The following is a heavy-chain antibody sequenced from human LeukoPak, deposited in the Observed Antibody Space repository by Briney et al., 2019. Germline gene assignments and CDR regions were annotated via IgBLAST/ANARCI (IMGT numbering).Heavy chain of an antibody. D-gene: IGHD3-10*01. CDR3: ARDYGSGRRYYYMDV. Sequence: SETLSLTCAVSGGSISSSNWWSWVRQPPGKGLEWIGGIYHSGSTNYNPSLKSRVTISVDTSKNQFSLKLSSVTAADTAVYYCARDYGSGRRYYYMDVWGKGTTVTVSS. J-gene: IGHJ6*03. CDR2: IYHSGST. V-gene: IGHV4-4*02. CDR1: GGSISSSNW.